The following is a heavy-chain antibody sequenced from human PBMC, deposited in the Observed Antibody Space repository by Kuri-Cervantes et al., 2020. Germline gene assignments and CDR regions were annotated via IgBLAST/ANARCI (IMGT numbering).Heavy chain of an antibody. CDR2: ISGYNGDT. D-gene: IGHD3-10*01. V-gene: IGHV1-18*01. CDR1: GYTFTNYG. J-gene: IGHJ4*02. CDR3: AKAPYYYGSGSYYFFFDY. Sequence: ASVKVSCKASGYTFTNYGINWARQAPGQGLEWMGWISGYNGDTDYAQKLQGRVTMTTDTSTSTAYLELRSLRSDDTAVYYCAKAPYYYGSGSYYFFFDYWGQGTLVTVSS.